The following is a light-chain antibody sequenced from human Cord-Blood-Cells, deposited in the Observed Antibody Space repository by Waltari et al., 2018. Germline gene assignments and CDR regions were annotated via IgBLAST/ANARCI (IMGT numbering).Light chain of an antibody. Sequence: DIHMTQSPSTLSASVGDRVTITCRASQSISSWFAWYQQKPGKAPKLLIYDASSLESGVPSRFSGSGSGTEFTLTISSLQPDDFVTYCCQQYNSYFTFGQGTKLEIK. CDR1: QSISSW. J-gene: IGKJ2*01. CDR3: QQYNSYFT. V-gene: IGKV1-5*01. CDR2: DAS.